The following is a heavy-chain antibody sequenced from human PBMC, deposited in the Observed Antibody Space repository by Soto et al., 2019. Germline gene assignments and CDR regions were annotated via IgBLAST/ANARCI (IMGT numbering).Heavy chain of an antibody. CDR3: ARTPGYRSGYSFDY. CDR1: GYTFTGYY. Sequence: ASVKVSCKASGYTFTGYYMHWVRQAPGQGLEWMGWINPNSGGTNYSQRFQGWVTMTRDTSVSTAYMELSSLRSEDTAVYFCARTPGYRSGYSFDYWGQGTLVTVSS. CDR2: INPNSGGT. V-gene: IGHV1-2*04. J-gene: IGHJ4*02. D-gene: IGHD5-18*01.